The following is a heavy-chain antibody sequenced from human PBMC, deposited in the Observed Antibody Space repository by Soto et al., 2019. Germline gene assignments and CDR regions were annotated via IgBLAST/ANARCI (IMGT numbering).Heavy chain of an antibody. J-gene: IGHJ4*02. D-gene: IGHD6-13*01. CDR1: GGSISSGGYY. V-gene: IGHV4-31*03. CDR3: ARPFGVAAAGPFDY. CDR2: IYYSGST. Sequence: SETLSLTCTVSGGSISSGGYYWSWIRQHPGKGLEWIGYIYYSGSTYYNPSLKSRVTISVDTSKNQFSLKLSSVTAADTAVYYWARPFGVAAAGPFDYWGKGTLVTVPS.